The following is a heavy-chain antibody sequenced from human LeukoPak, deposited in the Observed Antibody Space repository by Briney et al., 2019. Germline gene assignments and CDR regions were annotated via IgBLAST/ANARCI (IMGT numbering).Heavy chain of an antibody. J-gene: IGHJ5*02. CDR2: IYYSGST. D-gene: IGHD4/OR15-4a*01. Sequence: SETLSLTCTVSGGSISSSSYYWGWIRQPPGKGLEWIGSIYYSGSTYYNPSLKSRVTISVDTSKNQFSLKLSSVTAADTAVYYCARHRNGAKTPNWFDPWGQGTLVTVSS. CDR3: ARHRNGAKTPNWFDP. CDR1: GGSISSSSYY. V-gene: IGHV4-39*07.